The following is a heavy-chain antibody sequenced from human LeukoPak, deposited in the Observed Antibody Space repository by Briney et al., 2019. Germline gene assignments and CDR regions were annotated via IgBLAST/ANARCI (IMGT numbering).Heavy chain of an antibody. D-gene: IGHD3-3*01. V-gene: IGHV4-39*01. Sequence: PSETLSLTCTVSGGSISSSSYYWGWLRQPPGRGLEWVGSIYYSGSTYYNPSLKSRVTISVDTSKNQFSLKLSSVTAADTAVYYCARQMGPPSRNKYDFWSGYTLRWFDPWGQGTLVTVSS. CDR1: GGSISSSSYY. CDR3: ARQMGPPSRNKYDFWSGYTLRWFDP. CDR2: IYYSGST. J-gene: IGHJ5*02.